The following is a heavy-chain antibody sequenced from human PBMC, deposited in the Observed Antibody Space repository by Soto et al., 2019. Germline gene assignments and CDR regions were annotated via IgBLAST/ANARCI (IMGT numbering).Heavy chain of an antibody. CDR1: AYTFINYG. J-gene: IGHJ4*02. V-gene: IGHV1-18*01. Sequence: QVKVVQSGGEVKKPGASVKVSCKTSAYTFINYGIKWVRQAPGQGLEWIGWIGAYKGDTNYAQNLQGRVTMTRDTSTNTVYTELVCLRSDDPAVDDCALDHWSRYHLLQDRTFDYWGQGTLVTVSS. D-gene: IGHD2-2*01. CDR2: IGAYKGDT. CDR3: ALDHWSRYHLLQDRTFDY.